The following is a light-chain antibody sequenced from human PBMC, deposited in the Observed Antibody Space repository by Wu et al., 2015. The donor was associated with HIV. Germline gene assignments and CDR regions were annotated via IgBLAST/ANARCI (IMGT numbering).Light chain of an antibody. Sequence: EIVLTQSPGTLSLSPGERATLSCRASQSVSSPYLAWYQQKPGQAPRLLIYGASSRATGIPDRFSGSGSGTDFTLTISRLEPEDFAVYYCQQYGGSPPYTFGLGDQGWRSN. CDR1: QSVSSPY. CDR2: GAS. CDR3: QQYGGSPPYT. J-gene: IGKJ2*01. V-gene: IGKV3-20*01.